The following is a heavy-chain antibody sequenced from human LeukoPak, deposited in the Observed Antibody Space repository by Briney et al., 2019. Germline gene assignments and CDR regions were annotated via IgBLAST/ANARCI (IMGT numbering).Heavy chain of an antibody. J-gene: IGHJ4*02. CDR2: INPNTGDP. CDR3: ARDRNGQSTGAGDY. CDR1: GFIVAAYY. Sequence: ASLKVSCKASGFIVAAYYIHWVRLAPGQGLEWMGWINPNTGDPNYAQKFQGRVSMTWDVSLSTAYLELTRVTSDDSAIYYCARDRNGQSTGAGDYWDQGTLGTVSS. D-gene: IGHD1-26*01. V-gene: IGHV1-2*02.